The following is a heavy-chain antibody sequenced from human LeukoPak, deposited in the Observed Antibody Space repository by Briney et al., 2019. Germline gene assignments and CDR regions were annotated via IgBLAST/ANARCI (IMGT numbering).Heavy chain of an antibody. CDR3: ARGIAEYSYGYVPLYYFDY. D-gene: IGHD5-18*01. Sequence: SETLSLTCAVSGYSISSGYYWGWLRQPPGKGLEWIGSIYHSGSTYYNPSLKSRVTISVDTSKNQFSLKLSSVTAADTAVYYCARGIAEYSYGYVPLYYFDYWGQGTLVTVSS. J-gene: IGHJ4*02. CDR1: GYSISSGYY. V-gene: IGHV4-38-2*01. CDR2: IYHSGST.